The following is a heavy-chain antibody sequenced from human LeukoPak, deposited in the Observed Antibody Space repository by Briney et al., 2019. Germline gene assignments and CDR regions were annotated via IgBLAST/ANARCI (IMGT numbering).Heavy chain of an antibody. Sequence: GGSLRLSCAASGFTFSSYGMHWVRQAPGKGLDWVAYIRNDASNTYYGDSVKGRFSISRDNSKNTVHLQMNSLIPEDTAVYYCAKRAGSAWSAGAWGQGTLVTVSS. J-gene: IGHJ5*02. CDR3: AKRAGSAWSAGA. CDR2: IRNDASNT. D-gene: IGHD3-10*01. CDR1: GFTFSSYG. V-gene: IGHV3-30*02.